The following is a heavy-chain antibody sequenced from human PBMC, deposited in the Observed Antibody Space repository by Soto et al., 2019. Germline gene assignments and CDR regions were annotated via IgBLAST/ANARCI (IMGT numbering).Heavy chain of an antibody. D-gene: IGHD3-16*02. CDR2: INAGNGNT. Sequence: QVQLVQPGAEVKKPGASVKVSCKASGYTFTSYAMHWVRQAPGQRLEWMGWINAGNGNTKYSQKFQGRVTITRDTAASRAYMELSSLRSEDTAVYYCARVLMITFGGVIGSPFDYWGQGTLVTVSS. V-gene: IGHV1-3*01. CDR3: ARVLMITFGGVIGSPFDY. CDR1: GYTFTSYA. J-gene: IGHJ4*02.